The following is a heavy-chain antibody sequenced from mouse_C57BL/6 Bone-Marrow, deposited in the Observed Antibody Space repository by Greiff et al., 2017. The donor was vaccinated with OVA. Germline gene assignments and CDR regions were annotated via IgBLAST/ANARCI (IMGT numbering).Heavy chain of an antibody. D-gene: IGHD1-1*01. J-gene: IGHJ4*01. CDR2: IHPNSGST. Sequence: QVQLQQPGAELVKPGASVKLSCKASGYTFTSYWMHWVKQRPGQGLEWIGMIHPNSGSTNYNEKFKSKATLTVDKSSSTAYMQLSSLTSEDSAVYYCARDDGSDYAMDYWGQGTSVTVSS. V-gene: IGHV1-64*01. CDR1: GYTFTSYW. CDR3: ARDDGSDYAMDY.